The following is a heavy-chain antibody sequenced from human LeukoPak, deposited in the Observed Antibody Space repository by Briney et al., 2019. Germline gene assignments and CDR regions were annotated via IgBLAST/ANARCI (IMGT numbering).Heavy chain of an antibody. Sequence: PGGSLRLSCAASGFTFSSFWMHWVRQAPGKGLVWVSRINSDGSSTSYADSVKGRFTISRDNAKNTLYLQMNSLRAEDTAVYYCASRHYDGSGYYAAFDIWGQGTMVTVSS. V-gene: IGHV3-74*01. CDR3: ASRHYDGSGYYAAFDI. D-gene: IGHD3-22*01. CDR2: INSDGSST. J-gene: IGHJ3*02. CDR1: GFTFSSFW.